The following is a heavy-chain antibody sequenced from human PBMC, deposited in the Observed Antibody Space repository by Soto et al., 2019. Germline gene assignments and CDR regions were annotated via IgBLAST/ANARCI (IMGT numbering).Heavy chain of an antibody. Sequence: SETLSLTCSVAGDSISSADYFWTWIRQSPGKGLEWMGYIFHSGTTYYNPSLKGRLLISIENSRNQFSLRLTCVTAADSAVYFCAREPYRPKARNDFWVPGTLVTVSS. CDR2: IFHSGTT. CDR1: GDSISSADYF. CDR3: AREPYRPKARNDF. V-gene: IGHV4-30-4*01. J-gene: IGHJ4*02.